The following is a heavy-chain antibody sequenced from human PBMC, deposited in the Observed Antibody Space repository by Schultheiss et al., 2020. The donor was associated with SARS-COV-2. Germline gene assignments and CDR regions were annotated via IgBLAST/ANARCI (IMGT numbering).Heavy chain of an antibody. V-gene: IGHV3-66*01. J-gene: IGHJ6*03. CDR2: IYSGGST. D-gene: IGHD2-2*02. CDR3: ARAGVRGCSSTSCYTGMSGYYYYYYMDV. Sequence: GESLKISCAASGFTVSSNYMSWVRQAPGKGLEWVSVIYSGGSTYYADSVKGRFTISRDNSKNTLYLQMNSLRAEDTAVYYCARAGVRGCSSTSCYTGMSGYYYYYYMDVWGKGTTVTVSS. CDR1: GFTVSSNY.